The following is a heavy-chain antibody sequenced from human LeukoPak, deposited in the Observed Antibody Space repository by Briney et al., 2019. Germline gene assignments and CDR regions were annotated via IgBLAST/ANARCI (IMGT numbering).Heavy chain of an antibody. Sequence: SVKVSCKASGGTFSSYAISWVRQAPGQELEWMGGIIPIFGTANYAQKFQGRVTITADESTSTAYMELSSLRSEDTAVYYCARGSYYGSGSAYYFDYWGQGTLVTVSS. D-gene: IGHD3-10*01. J-gene: IGHJ4*02. CDR3: ARGSYYGSGSAYYFDY. CDR1: GGTFSSYA. CDR2: IIPIFGTA. V-gene: IGHV1-69*01.